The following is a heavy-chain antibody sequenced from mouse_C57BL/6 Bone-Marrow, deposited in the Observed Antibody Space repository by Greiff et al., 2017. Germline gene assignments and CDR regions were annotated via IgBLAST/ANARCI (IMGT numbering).Heavy chain of an antibody. CDR1: GYTFTSYW. CDR3: ASGYYGSRPDYFDY. D-gene: IGHD1-1*01. CDR2: IHPNRGST. J-gene: IGHJ2*01. Sequence: QVQLQQPGAELVKPGASVKLSCKASGYTFTSYWMHWVKQRPGQGLEWIGMIHPNRGSTNYNEKFKSKATLTVDKSSRTAYMQLSSRTSEDSAVYYWASGYYGSRPDYFDYWGQGTTLTVSS. V-gene: IGHV1-64*01.